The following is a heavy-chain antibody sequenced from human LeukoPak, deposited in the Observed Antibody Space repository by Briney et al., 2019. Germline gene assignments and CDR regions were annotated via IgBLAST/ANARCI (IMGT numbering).Heavy chain of an antibody. Sequence: PSETLSLTCAVYGGSFSGYYWSWIRQPPGKGLEWIGEINHSGSTNYNPSLKSRVTISVDTSKNQFSLKLSSMTAADTAVYYCARETTVTTSFGGWFDPWGQGTLVTVSS. V-gene: IGHV4-34*01. CDR3: ARETTVTTSFGGWFDP. J-gene: IGHJ5*02. D-gene: IGHD4-17*01. CDR1: GGSFSGYY. CDR2: INHSGST.